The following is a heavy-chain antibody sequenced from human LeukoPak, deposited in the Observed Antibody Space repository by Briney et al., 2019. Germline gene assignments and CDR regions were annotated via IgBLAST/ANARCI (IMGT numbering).Heavy chain of an antibody. Sequence: GGSLRLSCAASGFTFSSYEMNWVRQAPGKGLEWVSYISSSAGSISYADSVRGRYTISRDNAKNSLYLQMNSLRAEDTAVYYCARSIVVVTWGQGTLVTVSS. J-gene: IGHJ5*02. CDR1: GFTFSSYE. CDR2: ISSSAGSI. D-gene: IGHD3-22*01. V-gene: IGHV3-48*03. CDR3: ARSIVVVT.